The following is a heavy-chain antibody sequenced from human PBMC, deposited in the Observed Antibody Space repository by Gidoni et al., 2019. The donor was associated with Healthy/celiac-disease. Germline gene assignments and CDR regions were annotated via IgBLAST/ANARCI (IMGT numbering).Heavy chain of an antibody. Sequence: ELQLLESGGGLVQPGGSLRLPCAALGSTFSSYEMTWVRQAPGKGLEWVSYSSSSGSTIYYADSVKGRFTISRDNTKNSLYLQMNSLRAEDTAVYYCARDANGYYYGMDVWGQGTTVTVSS. CDR3: ARDANGYYYGMDV. CDR2: SSSSGSTI. J-gene: IGHJ6*02. CDR1: GSTFSSYE. D-gene: IGHD2-8*01. V-gene: IGHV3-48*03.